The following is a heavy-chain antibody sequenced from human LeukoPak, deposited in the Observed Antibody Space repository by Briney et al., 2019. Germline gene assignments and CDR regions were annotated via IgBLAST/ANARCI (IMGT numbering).Heavy chain of an antibody. D-gene: IGHD3-10*02. J-gene: IGHJ6*02. V-gene: IGHV1-8*02. CDR3: ARDGAIYLHNLFGYYYGMDV. Sequence: ASVKVSCKASGYTFTGYYMHWVRQAPGQGLEWMGWINPNSGNTGYARKFQGRVTMTRNTSISTAYMELSSLRSEDTAVYYCARDGAIYLHNLFGYYYGMDVWGQGTTVTVSS. CDR2: INPNSGNT. CDR1: GYTFTGYY.